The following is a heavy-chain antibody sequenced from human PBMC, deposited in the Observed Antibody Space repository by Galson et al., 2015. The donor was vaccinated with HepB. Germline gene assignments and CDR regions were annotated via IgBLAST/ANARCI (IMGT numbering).Heavy chain of an antibody. CDR3: TTKASGSYWGDLDY. D-gene: IGHD1-26*01. V-gene: IGHV3-15*01. J-gene: IGHJ4*02. CDR2: IKSKTDGGTT. Sequence: SLRLSCAASGFTFSNAWMSWVRQAPGKGLEWVGRIKSKTDGGTTDYAAPVKGRFTISRDDSKNTLYLQMNSLKTEDTAVYYCTTKASGSYWGDLDYWGQGTLVTVSS. CDR1: GFTFSNAW.